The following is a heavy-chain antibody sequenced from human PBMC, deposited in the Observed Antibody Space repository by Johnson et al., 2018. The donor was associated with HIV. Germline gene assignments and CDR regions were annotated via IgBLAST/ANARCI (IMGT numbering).Heavy chain of an antibody. CDR3: AKLLAYPPDAFDI. CDR1: GFTFSSYA. J-gene: IGHJ3*02. V-gene: IGHV3-30*04. CDR2: ISYDGSNK. Sequence: QVQLVDSGGGVVQPGRSLRLSCAASGFTFSSYAMHWVRQAPGKGLEWVAVISYDGSNKYYADSVKGRFIISRDNSKNTLYLQINSLRAEDTAVYYCAKLLAYPPDAFDIWGQGTMVTVSS. D-gene: IGHD2-15*01.